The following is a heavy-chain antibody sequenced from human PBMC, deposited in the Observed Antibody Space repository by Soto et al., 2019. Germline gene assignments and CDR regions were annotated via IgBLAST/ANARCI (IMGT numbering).Heavy chain of an antibody. V-gene: IGHV1-69*01. Sequence: QVPPVQSGAEVKKPGSSVKVSCKTSGVSFNNNGIGWVRQAPGHGLEWMGGVSPPFRTSNYARKFQGRISITADASTGTVNMELSSLTSEDTAQYYCARVLYYGSGSYSPYGMDVWGQGTTVTVSS. CDR2: VSPPFRTS. CDR1: GVSFNNNG. D-gene: IGHD3-10*01. J-gene: IGHJ6*02. CDR3: ARVLYYGSGSYSPYGMDV.